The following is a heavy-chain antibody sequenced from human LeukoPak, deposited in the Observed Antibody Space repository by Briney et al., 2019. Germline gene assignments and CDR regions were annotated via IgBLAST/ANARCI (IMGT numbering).Heavy chain of an antibody. CDR3: AKGGLQPLHYYYYYMDV. J-gene: IGHJ6*03. CDR1: GFTFSSYG. CDR2: IRYDGSNK. D-gene: IGHD4-11*01. V-gene: IGHV3-30*02. Sequence: PGGSLRLSCAASGFTFSSYGMHWVRQAPGKGLEWVAFIRYDGSNKYYADSVKGRFTISRDNSKNMLYLQMNSLRAEDTAVYYCAKGGLQPLHYYYYYMDVWGKGTTVTVSS.